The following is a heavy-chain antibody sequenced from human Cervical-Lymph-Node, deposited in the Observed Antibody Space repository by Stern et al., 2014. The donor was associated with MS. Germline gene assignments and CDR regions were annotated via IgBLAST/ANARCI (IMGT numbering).Heavy chain of an antibody. CDR2: INPSGGNT. V-gene: IGHV1-46*01. J-gene: IGHJ6*02. D-gene: IGHD6-19*01. Sequence: QMQLVQSGAEVKKPGASVKVSCKASGYTFTSYYMHWVRQAPGQGLEWMGIINPSGGNTKHAQKFQGRVTMTRDTSTTTVYMELSSLRSDDTAVYYCAREVAGQRLGMMDVWGQGTTVTVSS. CDR1: GYTFTSYY. CDR3: AREVAGQRLGMMDV.